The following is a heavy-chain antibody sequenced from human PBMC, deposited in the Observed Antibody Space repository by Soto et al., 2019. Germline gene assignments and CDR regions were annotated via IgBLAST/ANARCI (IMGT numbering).Heavy chain of an antibody. V-gene: IGHV4-34*01. Sequence: SETLSLTCAVCGGSFSGYSWTWIRQPPGTGLEWIGEINHSGSTNYNPSLKSRVTISVDTSKNQFSLKLTSVTAADTAVYYCARDKITGLFDYWGQGTLVT. CDR3: ARDKITGLFDY. CDR2: INHSGST. J-gene: IGHJ4*02. D-gene: IGHD2-8*02. CDR1: GGSFSGYS.